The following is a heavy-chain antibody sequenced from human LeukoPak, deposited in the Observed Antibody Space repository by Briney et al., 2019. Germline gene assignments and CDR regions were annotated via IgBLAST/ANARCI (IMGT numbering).Heavy chain of an antibody. D-gene: IGHD3-10*01. J-gene: IGHJ4*02. CDR1: GGTFSSYA. Sequence: SVKVSCKASGGTFSSYAVSWVRQAPGQGLEWMGGIIPIFGTANYAQKFQGRVTITTDESTSTAYMELSSLRSEDTAVYYCARAMVRGAYFDYWGQGTLVTVSS. CDR2: IIPIFGTA. V-gene: IGHV1-69*05. CDR3: ARAMVRGAYFDY.